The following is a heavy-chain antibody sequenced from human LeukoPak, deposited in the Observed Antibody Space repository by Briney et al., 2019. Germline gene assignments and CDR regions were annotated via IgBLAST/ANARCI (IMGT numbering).Heavy chain of an antibody. V-gene: IGHV3-66*01. CDR3: ATRDLQSSSDILK. CDR2: IYIGDVT. CDR1: GFNTSSHY. D-gene: IGHD3-9*01. Sequence: EGSLRLSCEASGFNTSSHYMHWVRQAPGKGLEWVPVIYIGDVTHYADSVKGRFTVSRDDSKNTQYLRMNSLRVEDTAVYYCATRDLQSSSDILKWGQGTLVTVSS. J-gene: IGHJ1*01.